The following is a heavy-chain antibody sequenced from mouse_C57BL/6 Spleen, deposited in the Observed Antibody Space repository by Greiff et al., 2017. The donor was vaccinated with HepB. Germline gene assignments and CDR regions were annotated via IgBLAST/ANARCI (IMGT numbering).Heavy chain of an antibody. D-gene: IGHD2-5*01. CDR3: ARRDYYSNYWYFDV. J-gene: IGHJ1*03. CDR2: INPNNGGT. CDR1: GYTFTDYN. Sequence: EVQLQQSGPELVKPGASVKIPCKASGYTFTDYNMDWVKQSHGKSLEWIGDINPNNGGTIYNQKFTGKATLTVDTSSSTAYMELRSLTSEDTAVYYCARRDYYSNYWYFDVWGTGTTVTVSS. V-gene: IGHV1-18*01.